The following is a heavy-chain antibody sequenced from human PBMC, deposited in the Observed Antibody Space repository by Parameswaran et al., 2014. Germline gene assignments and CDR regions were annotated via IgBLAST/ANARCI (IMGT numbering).Heavy chain of an antibody. J-gene: IGHJ4*02. Sequence: RWIRQPPGKGLEWIGEIYHSGSTNYNPSLKSRVTISVDKSKNQFSLKLSSVTAADTAVYYCAREGVGSGGYSSSWYRYWGQGTLVTVSS. V-gene: IGHV4-4*02. CDR2: IYHSGST. D-gene: IGHD6-13*01. CDR3: AREGVGSGGYSSSWYRY.